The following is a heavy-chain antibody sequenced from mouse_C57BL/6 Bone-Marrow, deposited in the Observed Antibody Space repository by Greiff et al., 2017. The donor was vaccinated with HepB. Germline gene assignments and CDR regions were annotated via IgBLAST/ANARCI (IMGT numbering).Heavy chain of an antibody. Sequence: VQLQQSGPGLVQPSQSLSITCTVSGFSLTSYGVHWVRQSPGKGLEWLGVIWRGGSTDYNAAFMSRLSITKDNSKSQVVFKMNSLQADDTAIYYCAKTGGGYSWYFDVWGTGTTVTVSS. CDR2: IWRGGST. V-gene: IGHV2-5*01. D-gene: IGHD2-3*01. CDR1: GFSLTSYG. CDR3: AKTGGGYSWYFDV. J-gene: IGHJ1*03.